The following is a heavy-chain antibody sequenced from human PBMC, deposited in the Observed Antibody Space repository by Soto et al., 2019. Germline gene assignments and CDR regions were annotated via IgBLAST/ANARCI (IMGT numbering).Heavy chain of an antibody. CDR3: ARDSAWLFDS. D-gene: IGHD5-12*01. CDR2: IWYDGSNK. J-gene: IGHJ4*02. V-gene: IGHV3-33*01. Sequence: QVQLVEPGGGVVQPGRSLRLSCAVSGFTYSSYGMHWVRQAPGKGLEWVAVIWYDGSNKYYADSVKGRFIISRDDSKNTLSLQMNSLRAEDTAGYYCARDSAWLFDSWGQGTLVTVSS. CDR1: GFTYSSYG.